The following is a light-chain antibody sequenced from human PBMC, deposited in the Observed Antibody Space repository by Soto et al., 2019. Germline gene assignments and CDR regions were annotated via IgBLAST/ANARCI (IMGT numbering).Light chain of an antibody. CDR3: QQYSSLWT. CDR2: GAS. Sequence: EIVMTQSPGTLSLSPGERATLSCRTSQSVSNNYLDWYQQKPGQAPRLLIYGASSRATGIPDRFSGSGSRTDFTLSISRLEPEDFAVYYCQQYSSLWTFGQGTKVEIK. V-gene: IGKV3-20*01. J-gene: IGKJ1*01. CDR1: QSVSNNY.